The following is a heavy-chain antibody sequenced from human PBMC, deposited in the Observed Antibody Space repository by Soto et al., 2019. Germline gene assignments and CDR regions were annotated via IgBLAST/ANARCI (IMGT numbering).Heavy chain of an antibody. CDR1: GGSVSSGSYY. V-gene: IGHV4-61*01. J-gene: IGHJ6*02. D-gene: IGHD5-12*01. CDR2: IYYSGST. CDR3: ARVGGYSGYDCHRNYYYYGMDV. Sequence: SETLSLTCTVSGGSVSSGSYYWIWIRQPPGKGLEWIGYIYYSGSTNYNPSLKSRVTISVDTSKNQFSLKLSSVTAADTAVYYCARVGGYSGYDCHRNYYYYGMDVWGQGTTVT.